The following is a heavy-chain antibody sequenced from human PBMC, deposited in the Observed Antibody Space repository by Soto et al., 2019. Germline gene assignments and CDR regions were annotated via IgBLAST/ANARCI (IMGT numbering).Heavy chain of an antibody. D-gene: IGHD6-19*01. J-gene: IGHJ4*02. CDR2: VNMDGSTT. CDR1: GFTFNSYW. CDR3: ARGAKGQWLVDY. V-gene: IGHV3-74*01. Sequence: EVQLVESGGGLVQPGGSLRLSCAGSGFTFNSYWLHWVRQAPGKGLVWVSRVNMDGSTTTYADSVKGRFTISRDNAKNMVYLQMNSLRADDTAVYYCARGAKGQWLVDYWGQGTPVTVSS.